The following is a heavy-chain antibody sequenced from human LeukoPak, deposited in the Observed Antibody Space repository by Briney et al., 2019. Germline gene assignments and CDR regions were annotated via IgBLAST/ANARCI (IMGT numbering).Heavy chain of an antibody. Sequence: PGGSLRLSCVASGFTFSAADMHWVRRAPGKGLEWVAFIGDDGNYKYYGDSVKGRFTIFRDNSKNMLYLQMNSLLPDDTALYYCVREGFYGSLSAYDDAFEIWGQGTMVTVSS. CDR3: VREGFYGSLSAYDDAFEI. J-gene: IGHJ3*02. D-gene: IGHD3-10*01. CDR2: IGDDGNYK. CDR1: GFTFSAAD. V-gene: IGHV3-30*02.